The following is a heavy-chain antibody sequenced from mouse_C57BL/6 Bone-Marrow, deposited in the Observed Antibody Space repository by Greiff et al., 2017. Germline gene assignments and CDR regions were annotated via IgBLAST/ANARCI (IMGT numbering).Heavy chain of an antibody. D-gene: IGHD1-1*01. CDR2: ILPGSGST. V-gene: IGHV1-9*01. Sequence: QVQLQQSGAELMKPGASVKLSCKATGYTFTGYWIEWVKQRPGHGLEWIGEILPGSGSTNYNEKFKGKATFTADTSSNTAYMQLSSLTTEYSAIYYCARSYGSSPAWFAYWGQGTLVTVSA. J-gene: IGHJ3*01. CDR1: GYTFTGYW. CDR3: ARSYGSSPAWFAY.